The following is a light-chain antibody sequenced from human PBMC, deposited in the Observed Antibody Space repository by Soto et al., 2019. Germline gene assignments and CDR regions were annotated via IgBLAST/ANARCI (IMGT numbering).Light chain of an antibody. Sequence: QSALTQPASVSGSPGQSITISCTGTSSDVGVYNSVSWYQHHPAKAPQLIIYEASKRPSGVSHRFSGSKSGNTASLTISGLQAEDEADYYCCSYAGSYTWVFGGGTKLTVL. CDR3: CSYAGSYTWV. CDR1: SSDVGVYNS. CDR2: EAS. J-gene: IGLJ3*02. V-gene: IGLV2-14*01.